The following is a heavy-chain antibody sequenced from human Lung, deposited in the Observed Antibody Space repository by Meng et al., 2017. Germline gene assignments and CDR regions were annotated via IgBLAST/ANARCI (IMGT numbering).Heavy chain of an antibody. J-gene: IGHJ4*02. CDR2: INAGNGNT. Sequence: QVQPVQSGAEVKKSGASVKVLCKASGYTFTNYAMHWVRQAPGQRLEWMGWINAGNGNTKYSQKFQGRVTITRDTSASTAYMELSSLRSEDTAVYYCARSKSIAAAGGYWGQGTLVTVSS. D-gene: IGHD6-13*01. CDR1: GYTFTNYA. V-gene: IGHV1-3*01. CDR3: ARSKSIAAAGGY.